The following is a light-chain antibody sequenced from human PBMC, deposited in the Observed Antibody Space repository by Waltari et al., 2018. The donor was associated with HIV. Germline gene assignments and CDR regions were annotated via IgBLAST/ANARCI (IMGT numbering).Light chain of an antibody. J-gene: IGLJ3*02. CDR3: ETWDSNIRV. Sequence: QPVVTQSSSASASLGSSAELTCTLSSGHSSYIIAWHQQQPGKAPRYLMKVEGSGTYNKGSGVPDRFSGSSSGADRYRTISNIQADDEADYYCETWDSNIRVFGGGTKLTVL. CDR2: VEGSGTY. V-gene: IGLV4-60*03. CDR1: SGHSSYI.